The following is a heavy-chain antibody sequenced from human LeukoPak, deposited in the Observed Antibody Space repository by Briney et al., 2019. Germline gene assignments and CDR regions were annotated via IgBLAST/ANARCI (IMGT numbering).Heavy chain of an antibody. D-gene: IGHD4-11*01. CDR2: ISYDGSNK. CDR3: ARDRAVTINWFDY. V-gene: IGHV3-30-3*01. Sequence: PGGSLRLSCAASGFTFSSYAMHWVRQAPGKGLEWVAVISYDGSNKYYADSVKGRFTISRDNSKNTLYLQMNSLRAEDTAVYYCARDRAVTINWFDYWGQGTLVTVSS. J-gene: IGHJ4*02. CDR1: GFTFSSYA.